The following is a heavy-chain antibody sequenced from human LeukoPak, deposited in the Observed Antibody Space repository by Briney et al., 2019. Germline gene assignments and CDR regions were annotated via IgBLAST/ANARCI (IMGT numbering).Heavy chain of an antibody. V-gene: IGHV3-30*02. CDR3: VRDTITYDIFTGSPDY. CDR1: GFTFSKYG. Sequence: PGESLRLSCEVSGFTFSKYGMHWVRQAPGKGLEWVSTIRYDGSKGYYADSVRGRFTISRDNSGNTLFLQMDSLGAEDTAVYYCVRDTITYDIFTGSPDYWGQGTLVIVSS. J-gene: IGHJ4*02. CDR2: IRYDGSKG. D-gene: IGHD3-9*01.